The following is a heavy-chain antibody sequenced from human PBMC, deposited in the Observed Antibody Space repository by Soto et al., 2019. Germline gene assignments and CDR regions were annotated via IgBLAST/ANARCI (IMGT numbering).Heavy chain of an antibody. J-gene: IGHJ6*02. Sequence: ASVKVSCKASGYTFTTYAIHWVRQAPGQRLEWMGWINPDSGNTGYAQKFQGRVTMTRNTSISTAYMELSSLRSEDTAVYYCATIPGIAVAGTFYYYYYGMGVWGQGTTVTVSS. V-gene: IGHV1-8*02. CDR3: ATIPGIAVAGTFYYYYYGMGV. CDR2: INPDSGNT. D-gene: IGHD6-19*01. CDR1: GYTFTTYA.